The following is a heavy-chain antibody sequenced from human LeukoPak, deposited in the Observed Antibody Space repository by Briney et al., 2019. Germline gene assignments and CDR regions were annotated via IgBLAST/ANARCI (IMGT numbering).Heavy chain of an antibody. CDR2: ISPDGGTT. V-gene: IGHV3-21*06. J-gene: IGHJ5*02. CDR3: AKGSGSGWYGWFAP. Sequence: GGSLRLSCEASGFTLSSISMNWVRQAPGKGLEWVSSISPDGGTTYHADSVKGRFSTSRDNAKSSLYLQMNSLRAEDTAVYYCAKGSGSGWYGWFAPWGQGTLVTVSS. CDR1: GFTLSSIS. D-gene: IGHD6-19*01.